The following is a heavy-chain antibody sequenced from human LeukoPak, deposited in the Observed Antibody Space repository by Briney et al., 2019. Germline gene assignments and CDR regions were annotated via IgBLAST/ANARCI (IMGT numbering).Heavy chain of an antibody. Sequence: GASVKVSCKASGYTFTGYYMHWVRQAPGQGLEWMGRINPNSGGTNYAQKFQGRVTMTSDTSINTAYIELSGLRSDDTAVYFCAKEADIVSFDLWGRGTLVTVSS. V-gene: IGHV1-2*06. CDR1: GYTFTGYY. D-gene: IGHD2-15*01. CDR3: AKEADIVSFDL. CDR2: INPNSGGT. J-gene: IGHJ2*01.